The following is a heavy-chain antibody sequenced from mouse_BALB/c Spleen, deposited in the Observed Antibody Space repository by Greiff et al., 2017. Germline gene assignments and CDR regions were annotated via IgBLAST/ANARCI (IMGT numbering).Heavy chain of an antibody. CDR3: ARFITTAAMDY. V-gene: IGHV3-8*02. CDR2: ISYSGST. CDR1: GDSITSGY. D-gene: IGHD1-1*01. Sequence: EVQLVESGPSLVKPSQTLSLTCSVTGDSITSGYWNWIRKFPGNKLAYMGYISYSGSTYYNPSLKSRISITRDTSKSQYYLQLNSVTTENTATYNCARFITTAAMDYWGQGTSVTVSS. J-gene: IGHJ4*01.